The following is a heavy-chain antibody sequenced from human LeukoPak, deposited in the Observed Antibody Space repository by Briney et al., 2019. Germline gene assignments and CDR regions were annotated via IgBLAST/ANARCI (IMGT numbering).Heavy chain of an antibody. Sequence: SQTLSLTCAISGDSVSTNSATWTWLRQSPSGGLEWLGRTYYRLKWYNDYAVSMKSRITINPDTSKNQFSLQLNSVTPEDTAVYYCARLVGASWFDSWGQGTLVTVSS. J-gene: IGHJ5*01. D-gene: IGHD1-26*01. V-gene: IGHV6-1*01. CDR1: GDSVSTNSAT. CDR3: ARLVGASWFDS. CDR2: TYYRLKWYN.